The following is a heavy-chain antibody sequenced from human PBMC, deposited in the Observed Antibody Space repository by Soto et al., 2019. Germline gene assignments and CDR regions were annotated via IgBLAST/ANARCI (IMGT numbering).Heavy chain of an antibody. D-gene: IGHD6-13*01. Sequence: SETLSLTCAVYGGSFSGYYWSWIRQPPGKGLEWIGSIYYSGSTYYNPSLKSRVTISVGTSKNQFSLKLSSVTAADTAVYYCARRGIAAAGTPKSGNWFDPWGQGTLVTVSS. CDR2: IYYSGST. CDR3: ARRGIAAAGTPKSGNWFDP. CDR1: GGSFSGYY. J-gene: IGHJ5*02. V-gene: IGHV4-34*01.